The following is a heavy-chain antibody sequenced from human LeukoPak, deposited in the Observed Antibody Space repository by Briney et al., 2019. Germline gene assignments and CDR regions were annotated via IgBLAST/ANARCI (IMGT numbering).Heavy chain of an antibody. Sequence: PGGSLRLSCAASGFTFSSYAMSWVRQAPGKGLEWVSAISGSGGSTYYADSVKGRFTISRDNSKNTLYLQMNSLRAEDTAVYYCAKDLGTARGAYYDSEGYWGQGTLVTVSS. CDR1: GFTFSSYA. CDR2: ISGSGGST. V-gene: IGHV3-23*01. CDR3: AKDLGTARGAYYDSEGY. J-gene: IGHJ4*02. D-gene: IGHD3-22*01.